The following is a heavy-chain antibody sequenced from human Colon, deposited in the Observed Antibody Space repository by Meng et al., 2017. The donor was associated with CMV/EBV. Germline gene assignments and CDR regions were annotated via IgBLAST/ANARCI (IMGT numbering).Heavy chain of an antibody. J-gene: IGHJ4*02. V-gene: IGHV1-46*01. CDR2: INPSGGST. CDR3: ARGRDWGSGRTGSSSIPFDY. Sequence: TSYYMHWGRQARGKGLEWMGIINPSGGSTSYAQKFQGRVTMTRDTSTSTVYMELSSLRSEDTAVYYCARGRDWGSGRTGSSSIPFDYWGQGTLVTVSS. D-gene: IGHD6-6*01. CDR1: TSYY.